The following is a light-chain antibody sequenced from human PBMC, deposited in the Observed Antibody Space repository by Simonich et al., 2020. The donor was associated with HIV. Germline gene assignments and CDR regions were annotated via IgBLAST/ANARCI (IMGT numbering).Light chain of an antibody. CDR2: WAS. CDR3: QQFYSTLYT. V-gene: IGKV4-1*01. Sequence: DIVMTQSPDSLAVSLGERATINCRSSQSVLYNSNNKNYLDWYQQKPGQPPKLLIYWASTRESGVPDRFSGSGSGTDFTLTISSLQAEDVAVYYCQQFYSTLYTFGQGTKLEIK. CDR1: QSVLYNSNNKNY. J-gene: IGKJ2*01.